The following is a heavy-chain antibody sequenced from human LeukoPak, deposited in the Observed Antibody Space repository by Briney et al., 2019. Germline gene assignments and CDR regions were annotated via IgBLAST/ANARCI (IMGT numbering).Heavy chain of an antibody. J-gene: IGHJ4*02. V-gene: IGHV3-11*05. CDR3: ARDNGNKYYFDY. D-gene: IGHD2-8*01. CDR2: ISSNSKST. CDR1: GFMFSDYF. Sequence: KSGGSLRLSCAASGFMFSDYFMSWIRQAPGKELEWISYISSNSKSTKYADSVKGRFTISRDNAKKSLYLQMNSLRAEDTAVYYCARDNGNKYYFDYWGQGTLVTVSS.